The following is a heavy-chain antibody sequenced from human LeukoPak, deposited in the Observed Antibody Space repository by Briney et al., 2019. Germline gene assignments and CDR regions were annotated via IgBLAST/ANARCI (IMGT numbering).Heavy chain of an antibody. Sequence: PSETLSLTCAVYGGSFSGYYWSWIRQPPGKGLEWIGEINHSGSTNYNPSLKSRVTISVDTSKNQFSLKLSSVTAADTAVYYCARGQDFWSGYYPFYYFDYWGQGTLVTVSS. CDR2: INHSGST. CDR1: GGSFSGYY. J-gene: IGHJ4*02. V-gene: IGHV4-34*01. CDR3: ARGQDFWSGYYPFYYFDY. D-gene: IGHD3-3*01.